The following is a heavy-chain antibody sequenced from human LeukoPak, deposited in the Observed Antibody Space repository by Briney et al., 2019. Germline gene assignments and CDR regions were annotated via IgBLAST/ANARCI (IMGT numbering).Heavy chain of an antibody. V-gene: IGHV4-59*12. J-gene: IGHJ5*02. Sequence: SETLSLTCTVSGGSISSYYWSWIRQPPGKGLEWIGYIYYSGSTNYNPSLKSRVTISVDTSKNQFSLKLSSVTAADTAVYYCARDQLAARGVDPWGQGTLVTVSS. CDR3: ARDQLAARGVDP. CDR2: IYYSGST. CDR1: GGSISSYY. D-gene: IGHD6-6*01.